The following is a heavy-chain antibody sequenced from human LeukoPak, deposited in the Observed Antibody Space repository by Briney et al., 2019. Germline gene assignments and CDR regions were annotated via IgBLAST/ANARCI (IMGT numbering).Heavy chain of an antibody. J-gene: IGHJ4*02. CDR1: GFTFSSYA. CDR3: AKMPVSYSSGWSVFDY. Sequence: GGSLRLSCAASGFTFSSYAMSWDRQAPGKGLEWVSGISNSGGNTYYADSVKGRFTISRDNSKNTLYLQMNSLRAEDTAVYYCAKMPVSYSSGWSVFDYWGQGNLVTVSS. CDR2: ISNSGGNT. D-gene: IGHD6-19*01. V-gene: IGHV3-23*01.